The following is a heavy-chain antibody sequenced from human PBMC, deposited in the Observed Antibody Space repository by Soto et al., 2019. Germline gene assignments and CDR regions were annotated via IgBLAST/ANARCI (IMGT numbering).Heavy chain of an antibody. CDR3: AKDRLVPAANDYYFYGMDV. J-gene: IGHJ6*02. D-gene: IGHD2-2*01. CDR1: GFTFSIYA. V-gene: IGHV3-30*18. CDR2: ISFDGSKK. Sequence: GGSVRLSXAASGFTFSIYAMHWVRQAPGKGLEWVAVISFDGSKKYYGDSVKGRFTISRDNSKNTLYLQMNSLRAEDTAVYFCAKDRLVPAANDYYFYGMDVWGQGSTVTVSS.